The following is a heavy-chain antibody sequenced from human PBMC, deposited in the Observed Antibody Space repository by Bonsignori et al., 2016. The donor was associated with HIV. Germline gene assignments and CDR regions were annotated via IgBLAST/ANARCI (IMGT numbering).Heavy chain of an antibody. D-gene: IGHD2-2*01. J-gene: IGHJ4*02. Sequence: VRQAPGKGLEWVGRIKSKTDGATTDYAAPVKGRFSISRDDSKKTLYLQMNSLKSEDTAVYYCTTDEEGSPAGTDYWGQGTLVTVSS. CDR2: IKSKTDGATT. V-gene: IGHV3-15*01. CDR3: TTDEEGSPAGTDY.